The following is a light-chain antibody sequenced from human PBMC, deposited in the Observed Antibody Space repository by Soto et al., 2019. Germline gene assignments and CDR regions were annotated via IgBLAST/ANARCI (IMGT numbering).Light chain of an antibody. J-gene: IGKJ1*01. CDR1: QSVTSNY. V-gene: IGKV3-20*01. Sequence: EIVLTQSQGTLSLSPGERATLSCRASQSVTSNYLAWYQQKPGQTPRLLIYSASSRATGIPARFSGSGSGTDFTLTISSLETEDFAVYYCQQSGDSPPWTFGQGTKVEIK. CDR3: QQSGDSPPWT. CDR2: SAS.